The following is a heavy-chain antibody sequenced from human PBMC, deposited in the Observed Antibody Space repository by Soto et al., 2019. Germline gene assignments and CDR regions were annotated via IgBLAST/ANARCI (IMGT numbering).Heavy chain of an antibody. CDR1: GYTLTELS. Sequence: ASVKVSCKVSGYTLTELSMHWVRQAPGKGLEWMGGFDPEDGETIYAQKFQGRVTMTEDTSTDTAYMELSSLRSEDTAVYYCATATRELSYGFPGSYFDYWGPGTLVTVSS. J-gene: IGHJ4*02. D-gene: IGHD1-26*01. CDR2: FDPEDGET. CDR3: ATATRELSYGFPGSYFDY. V-gene: IGHV1-24*01.